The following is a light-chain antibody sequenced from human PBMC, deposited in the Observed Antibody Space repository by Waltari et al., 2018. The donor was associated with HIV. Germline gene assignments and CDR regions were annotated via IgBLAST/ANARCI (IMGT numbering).Light chain of an antibody. V-gene: IGKV1-33*01. Sequence: DIQLTQSPSSLSASVGDIVTITCQASQDVSNYLNWYQQKPGKAPKLLIYDASNLAAGVPSRFSGSGSGTDFTFTIISLQPEDIATYYCQQFDYLMYTFGQGTKLEI. J-gene: IGKJ2*01. CDR2: DAS. CDR1: QDVSNY. CDR3: QQFDYLMYT.